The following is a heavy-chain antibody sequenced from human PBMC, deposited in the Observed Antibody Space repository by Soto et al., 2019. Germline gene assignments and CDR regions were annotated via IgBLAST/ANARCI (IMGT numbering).Heavy chain of an antibody. V-gene: IGHV3-30*18. D-gene: IGHD2-2*01. CDR1: GFTFSSYG. J-gene: IGHJ4*02. CDR3: AKETSPKRSTSLDS. CDR2: ISYDGKVQ. Sequence: QVQLVESGGGVVQPGRSLRLSCAASGFTFSSYGRHWVRKAPDKGLEWVAVISYDGKVQYYADSVKGRFTISRDNPKNTLYLQMNSLRAEDTAVYYCAKETSPKRSTSLDSWGQGALVTVSS.